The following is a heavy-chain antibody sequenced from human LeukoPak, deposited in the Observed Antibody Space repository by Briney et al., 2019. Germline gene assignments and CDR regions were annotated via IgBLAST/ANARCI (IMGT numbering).Heavy chain of an antibody. V-gene: IGHV3-15*01. J-gene: IGHJ4*02. CDR2: IKSKSDGGTT. Sequence: GGSLRLSCAASGFTFSNAWMGWVRQAPGKGLEWVGRIKSKSDGGTTDYAAPVKGRFTISRDDSKNTLYLQMNSLKTEDTAVYYCITFSMIVVVITDWGQGTLVTVSS. CDR3: ITFSMIVVVITD. D-gene: IGHD3-22*01. CDR1: GFTFSNAW.